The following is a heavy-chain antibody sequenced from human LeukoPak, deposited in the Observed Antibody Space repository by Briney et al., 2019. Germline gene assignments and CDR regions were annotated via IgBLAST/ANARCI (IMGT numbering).Heavy chain of an antibody. V-gene: IGHV3-13*01. D-gene: IGHD2-21*01. CDR3: ARIYSDGFDI. CDR1: GFTFSNYD. Sequence: GGSLRLSCAASGFTFSNYDMHWVRQVTGKGLEWVSGIGTAGDTYYPGSVKGRFTISRENAKNSLYLQMNSLRAGDAAVYYCARIYSDGFDIWGQGTKVTVSS. CDR2: IGTAGDT. J-gene: IGHJ3*02.